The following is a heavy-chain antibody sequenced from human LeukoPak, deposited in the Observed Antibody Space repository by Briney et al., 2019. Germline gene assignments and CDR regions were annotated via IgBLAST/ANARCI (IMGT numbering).Heavy chain of an antibody. D-gene: IGHD3-16*01. V-gene: IGHV3-23*01. CDR2: ISGSGGST. CDR3: AKAIGDYGYVWGSSH. CDR1: GFTFSSYA. Sequence: GGSLRLSCAASGFTFSSYAMSWVRQAPGKGLEWVSAISGSGGSTYYADSVKGRFTISRDNSKNTLYLQMNSLRAEDTAVYYCAKAIGDYGYVWGSSHWGQGTLVTVSS. J-gene: IGHJ4*02.